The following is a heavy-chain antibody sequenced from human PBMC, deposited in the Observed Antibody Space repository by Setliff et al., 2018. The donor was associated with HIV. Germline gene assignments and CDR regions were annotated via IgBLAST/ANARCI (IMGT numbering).Heavy chain of an antibody. CDR2: IIPILGVA. CDR3: VRGVQSPPHYSYYYMDV. D-gene: IGHD3-3*01. CDR1: RSTFNSHT. Sequence: SVKVSCKASRSTFNSHTINWVRQAPGQGLDWMGRIIPILGVANYAQRFQGKVTITADKSTSTAYMELTSLRLDDTAMYYCVRGVQSPPHYSYYYMDVWGEGTMVTVSS. J-gene: IGHJ6*03. V-gene: IGHV1-69*02.